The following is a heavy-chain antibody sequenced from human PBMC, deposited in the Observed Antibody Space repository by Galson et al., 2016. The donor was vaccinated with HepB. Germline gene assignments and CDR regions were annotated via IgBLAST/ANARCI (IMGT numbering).Heavy chain of an antibody. CDR3: ARVDSGVIILYYYYRLDV. D-gene: IGHD2-21*01. CDR2: IYHNGNT. V-gene: IGHV4-4*02. CDR1: GASISTGHW. Sequence: SETLSLTCAVSGASISTGHWWTWVRQPPGKGLEWVGEIYHNGNTNYNPSLNSRVTMSVDKSKNQFSLNLTSLTAADTAVYYCARVDSGVIILYYYYRLDVWGQGTLVTVSS. J-gene: IGHJ6*02.